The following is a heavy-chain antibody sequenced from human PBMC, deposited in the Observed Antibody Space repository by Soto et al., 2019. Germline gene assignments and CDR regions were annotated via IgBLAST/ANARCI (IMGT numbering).Heavy chain of an antibody. J-gene: IGHJ6*02. Sequence: GGSLRLSCAASGFTFSSYAMSWVRQAPGKGLEWVSAISGSGGSTYYADSVKGRFTISRDNSKNTLYLQMNSLRAEDTAVYYCAKAGYSSSWSHYYYGMDVWGQGTTVTVSS. V-gene: IGHV3-23*01. CDR1: GFTFSSYA. CDR2: ISGSGGST. CDR3: AKAGYSSSWSHYYYGMDV. D-gene: IGHD6-13*01.